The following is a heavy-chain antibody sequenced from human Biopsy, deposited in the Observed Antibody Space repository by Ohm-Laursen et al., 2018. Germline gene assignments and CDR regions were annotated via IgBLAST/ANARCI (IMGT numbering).Heavy chain of an antibody. CDR3: ARDTGTTVRGVLYQ. Sequence: SLRLSCTASGFNLGDYAMHWVRQVPGKGLEWVSGIKWNSGKVDYADSVKGRFTISRDNAKNSLYLHMNSLRTEDSAFYYCARDTGTTVRGVLYQWGQGTQVTVSS. CDR1: GFNLGDYA. J-gene: IGHJ4*02. CDR2: IKWNSGKV. D-gene: IGHD3-10*01. V-gene: IGHV3-9*01.